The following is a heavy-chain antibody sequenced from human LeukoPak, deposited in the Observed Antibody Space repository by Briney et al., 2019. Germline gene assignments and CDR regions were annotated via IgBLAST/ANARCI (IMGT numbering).Heavy chain of an antibody. D-gene: IGHD5-24*01. J-gene: IGHJ4*02. V-gene: IGHV4-39*01. CDR2: IYYSGST. Sequence: SETLSLTCTVSGGSISSSSYYWGWIRQPPGKGLEWIGSIYYSGSTYYNPSLKSRVTISVDTSKNQFSLKLSSVTAADTAVYYCARHVFDGYNPLGYWGQGTLVTVSS. CDR1: GGSISSSSYY. CDR3: ARHVFDGYNPLGY.